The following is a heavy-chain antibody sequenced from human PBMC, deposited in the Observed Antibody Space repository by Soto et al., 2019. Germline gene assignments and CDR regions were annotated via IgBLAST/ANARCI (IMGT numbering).Heavy chain of an antibody. Sequence: EVQLVESGGGLVKPGGSLRLSCAASGFTINDAWMTWVRQAPGKGLEWVGRIQSKADGGTTHYAAPVRGRFTVSTDDSKNTLYPEMNSLKTDDTAVYYCVRGLNWNDNYWGQGTLVTVSS. D-gene: IGHD1-1*01. CDR2: IQSKADGGTT. CDR1: GFTINDAW. V-gene: IGHV3-15*01. CDR3: VRGLNWNDNY. J-gene: IGHJ4*02.